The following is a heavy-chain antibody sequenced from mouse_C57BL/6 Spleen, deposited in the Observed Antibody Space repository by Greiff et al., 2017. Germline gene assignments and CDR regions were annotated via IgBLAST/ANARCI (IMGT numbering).Heavy chain of an antibody. CDR2: ISSGSSTI. CDR3: ARWDGYYLAFY. D-gene: IGHD2-3*01. CDR1: GFTFSDYG. Sequence: EVKLMESGGGLVKPGGSLKLSCAASGFTFSDYGMHWVRQAPEKGLEWVAYISSGSSTIYYADTVKGRFTISRDNAKNTLFLQMTSLRSEDTAMYYCARWDGYYLAFYWGQGTLVTVSA. J-gene: IGHJ3*01. V-gene: IGHV5-17*01.